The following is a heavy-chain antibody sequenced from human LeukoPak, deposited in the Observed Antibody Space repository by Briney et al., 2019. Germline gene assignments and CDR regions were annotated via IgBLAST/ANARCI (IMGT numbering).Heavy chain of an antibody. CDR2: IKQDGSEK. CDR3: ARDKLQLYFDY. D-gene: IGHD5-18*01. J-gene: IGHJ4*02. Sequence: GGSLRLSCAASGFTFSSYWMSWVRQAPGKGLEWVANIKQDGSEKYYVDSVEGRFTISRDNAKNSLYLQMNSLRAEDTAVYYCARDKLQLYFDYWGQGTLVTVSS. CDR1: GFTFSSYW. V-gene: IGHV3-7*01.